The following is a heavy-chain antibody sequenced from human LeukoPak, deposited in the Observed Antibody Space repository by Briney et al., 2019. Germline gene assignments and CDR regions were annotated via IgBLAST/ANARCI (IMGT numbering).Heavy chain of an antibody. CDR2: IWYDGSNK. V-gene: IGHV3-33*01. CDR3: ARDESDAFDI. Sequence: PGMSLRLSCAASGFIFSNHGMHWVRQAPGKGLDWVAVIWYDGSNKYYAESVKGRFTISRDNSKNTLYLQMNSLRAEDTAVYYCARDESDAFDIWGQGTMVTVSS. CDR1: GFIFSNHG. J-gene: IGHJ3*02.